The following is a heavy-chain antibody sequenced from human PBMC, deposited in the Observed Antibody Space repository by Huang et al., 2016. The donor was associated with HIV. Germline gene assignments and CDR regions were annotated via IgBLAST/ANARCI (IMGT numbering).Heavy chain of an antibody. CDR3: VRDTVAHGFDV. Sequence: QVQLVESGGDVAQPGRSQRLSCVASGFGLSTYAMNWVRQAPGKGLGWVAVISNDGNNRYYADSLKGRFTISRDNSKNKLYLQMSSLGPEDTAVYYCVRDTVAHGFDVWGPGTLVTVSS. D-gene: IGHD4-17*01. V-gene: IGHV3-30*04. CDR2: ISNDGNNR. J-gene: IGHJ3*01. CDR1: GFGLSTYA.